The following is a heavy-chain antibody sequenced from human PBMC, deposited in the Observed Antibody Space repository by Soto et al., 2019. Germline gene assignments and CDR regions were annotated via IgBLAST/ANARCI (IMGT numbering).Heavy chain of an antibody. CDR1: GDSITSNSYF. V-gene: IGHV4-39*01. D-gene: IGHD3-10*02. J-gene: IGHJ4*02. Sequence: PSETLSLTCTVSGDSITSNSYFWAWIRQPPGKGLEWIGSIYYSGSTYHNPSLKSRVTISVDRSNNQFSLRLNSMTAADTAVYYCARHTDYVSRFFDYWGQGTLVTVSS. CDR3: ARHTDYVSRFFDY. CDR2: IYYSGST.